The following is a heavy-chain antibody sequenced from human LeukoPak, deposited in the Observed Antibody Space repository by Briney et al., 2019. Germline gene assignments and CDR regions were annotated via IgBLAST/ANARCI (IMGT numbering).Heavy chain of an antibody. V-gene: IGHV3-21*01. J-gene: IGHJ4*02. CDR3: ARNKKGDRYTYGHDY. CDR2: ISTSSSYI. CDR1: GFTFSSYS. Sequence: GGSLRLSCAASGFTFSSYSMNWARQAPGRGLEWVSSISTSSSYIYYADSVKGRFTISRDNAKNSLYLQMNSLRAEDTAVYYCARNKKGDRYTYGHDYWGQGTLVTVSS. D-gene: IGHD5-18*01.